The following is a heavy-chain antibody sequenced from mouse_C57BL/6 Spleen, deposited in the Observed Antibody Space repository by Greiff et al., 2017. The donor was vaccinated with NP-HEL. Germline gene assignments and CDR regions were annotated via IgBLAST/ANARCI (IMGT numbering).Heavy chain of an antibody. CDR2: IDPSDSYT. CDR1: GYTFTSYW. CDR3: ARLGDFDV. Sequence: QVQLKQPGAELVKPGASVKLSCKASGYTFTSYWMQWVKQRPGQGLEWIGEIDPSDSYTNYNQKFKGKATLTVDTSSSTAYMQLSSLTSEDSAVYYCARLGDFDVWGTGTTVTVSS. V-gene: IGHV1-50*01. J-gene: IGHJ1*03.